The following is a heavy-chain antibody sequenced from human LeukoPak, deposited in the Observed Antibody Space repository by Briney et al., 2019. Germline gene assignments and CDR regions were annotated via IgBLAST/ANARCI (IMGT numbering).Heavy chain of an antibody. V-gene: IGHV4-61*05. J-gene: IGHJ4*02. Sequence: PSETLSLTCTVSGGSISSSSYYWSWIRQPPGKGLEWIGYIYYSGSTNYNPSLKSRVTISVDTSKNQFSLKLSSVTAADTAVYYCARLRYSSSSFDYWGQGTLVTVSS. D-gene: IGHD6-13*01. CDR3: ARLRYSSSSFDY. CDR1: GGSISSSSYY. CDR2: IYYSGST.